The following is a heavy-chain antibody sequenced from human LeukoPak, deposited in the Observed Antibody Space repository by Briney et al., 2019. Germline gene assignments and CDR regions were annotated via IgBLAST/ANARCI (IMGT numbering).Heavy chain of an antibody. J-gene: IGHJ4*02. Sequence: GGSLRLSCAASGFTFSSYGMHWVRQAPGMGLEWVAVIWYDGSNKYYADSVKGRFTISRDNSKNTLYLQMNSLRAEDTAVYYCARDRGGGSYLYFDYWGQGTLVTVSS. CDR2: IWYDGSNK. V-gene: IGHV3-33*01. CDR3: ARDRGGGSYLYFDY. CDR1: GFTFSSYG. D-gene: IGHD1-26*01.